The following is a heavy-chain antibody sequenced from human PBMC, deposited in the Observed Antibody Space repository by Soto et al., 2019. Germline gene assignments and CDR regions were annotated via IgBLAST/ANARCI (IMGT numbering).Heavy chain of an antibody. J-gene: IGHJ6*02. CDR1: GFTFSSYS. Sequence: EVQLVESGGGLVQPGGSLRLSCAASGFTFSSYSMNWVRQAPGKGLEWVSSISSSSSYIYYADSVKGRFTISRDNAKNSLYLQMNSLRAEDTAVYYCARDLGPPYGPVYGMDVWGQGTTVTVSS. CDR3: ARDLGPPYGPVYGMDV. CDR2: ISSSSSYI. D-gene: IGHD1-20*01. V-gene: IGHV3-21*01.